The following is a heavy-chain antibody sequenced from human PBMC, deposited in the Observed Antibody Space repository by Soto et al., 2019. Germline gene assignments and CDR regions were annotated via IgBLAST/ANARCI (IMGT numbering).Heavy chain of an antibody. CDR3: ARDRYSSGWLDAFDI. Sequence: ESGGGLVPPGGSXXXSCXXXXXXVXXXXXXXXXXAPGXXXEWVSVIFTGGATYYADSVKGRFTISRHSSKNTVYLQMNSLRAEDTAVYYCARDRYSSGWLDAFDIWGQGTMVTVSS. J-gene: IGHJ3*02. CDR2: IFTGGAT. CDR1: XXXVXXXX. V-gene: IGHV3-53*04. D-gene: IGHD6-19*01.